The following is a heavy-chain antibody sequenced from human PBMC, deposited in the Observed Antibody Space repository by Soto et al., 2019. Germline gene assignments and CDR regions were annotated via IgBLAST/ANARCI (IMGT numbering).Heavy chain of an antibody. CDR3: AGSIAVAGRSVYYYYCMDV. J-gene: IGHJ6*02. CDR1: GGSISSSNW. D-gene: IGHD6-19*01. Sequence: SETLSLTCAVSGGSISSSNWWSWVRQPPGKGLEWIGEIYHSGSTNYNPSLKSRVTISVDKSKNQFSLKLSSVTAADTAVYYCAGSIAVAGRSVYYYYCMDVWGQGTTVTVSS. CDR2: IYHSGST. V-gene: IGHV4-4*02.